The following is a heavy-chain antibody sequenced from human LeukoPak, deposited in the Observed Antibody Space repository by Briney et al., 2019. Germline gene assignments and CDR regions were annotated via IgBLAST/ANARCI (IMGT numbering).Heavy chain of an antibody. CDR3: AACSSTSCYSYYYGMDV. CDR2: IYYSGST. Sequence: SETLSLTWTVSGGSSRSYYWSWIRHPPRKGLEWIGYIYYSGSTNYNPSLKSRVTISVDTSKNQFSLKLSSVTAADTAVYYCAACSSTSCYSYYYGMDVWGQGTTVTVSS. D-gene: IGHD2-2*01. J-gene: IGHJ6*02. V-gene: IGHV4-59*01. CDR1: GGSSRSYY.